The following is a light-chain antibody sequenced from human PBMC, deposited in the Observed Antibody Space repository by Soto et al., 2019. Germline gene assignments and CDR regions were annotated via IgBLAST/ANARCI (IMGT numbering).Light chain of an antibody. V-gene: IGKV1-39*01. CDR1: QSISSY. CDR2: AAS. Sequence: DIQMTQSPSSLSASVGDRVTITCRASQSISSYLNWYQQKPGKAPKLLIYAASSLQSGVPSRFSSSGSGTDFNLTISRLQPEDFATYYCQQSYSTLWTFGQGTKVEIK. J-gene: IGKJ1*01. CDR3: QQSYSTLWT.